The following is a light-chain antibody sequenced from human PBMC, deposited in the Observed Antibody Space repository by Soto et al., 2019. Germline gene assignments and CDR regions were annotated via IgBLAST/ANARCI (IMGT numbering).Light chain of an antibody. CDR2: LGD. J-gene: IGLJ1*01. Sequence: QSVLTQPPSASSTPGQTVTISCSGSTSNIGTFYVYWYQHLPGTAPKLLIYLGDQRASGVSDRFSGSKSGTSASLAINGLRSDDEADYYCSSYTTINTLFFVFGNGTKVTVL. CDR3: SSYTTINTLFFV. CDR1: TSNIGTFY. V-gene: IGLV1-47*02.